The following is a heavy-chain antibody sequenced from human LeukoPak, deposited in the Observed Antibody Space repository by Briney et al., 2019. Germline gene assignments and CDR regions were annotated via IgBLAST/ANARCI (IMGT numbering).Heavy chain of an antibody. CDR2: ISAYNGNT. CDR3: ARGVGAPAYYFDY. V-gene: IGHV1-18*01. Sequence: VASVRVSCKASGYTFTSYGISWVRQAPGQGLEWMGWISAYNGNTNYAQKFQGRVTMTRDTSISTAYMELSRLRSDDTAVYYCARGVGAPAYYFDYWGQGTLVTVSS. D-gene: IGHD1-26*01. J-gene: IGHJ4*02. CDR1: GYTFTSYG.